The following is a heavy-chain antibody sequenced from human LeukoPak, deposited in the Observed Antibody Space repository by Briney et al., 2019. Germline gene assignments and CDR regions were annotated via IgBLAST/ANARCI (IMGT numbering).Heavy chain of an antibody. D-gene: IGHD6-19*01. CDR3: ASARYSTGWYLEYFQH. CDR1: GGIFSSYA. V-gene: IGHV1-69*05. Sequence: ASVKVSCKASGGIFSSYAISGGRQAPGQGRECMGRIIPILGTANSAQKFRGRVTITTDGSTSTAYMELGILRSEDRAVYYCASARYSTGWYLEYFQHWGQGTLVTVSS. J-gene: IGHJ1*01. CDR2: IIPILGTA.